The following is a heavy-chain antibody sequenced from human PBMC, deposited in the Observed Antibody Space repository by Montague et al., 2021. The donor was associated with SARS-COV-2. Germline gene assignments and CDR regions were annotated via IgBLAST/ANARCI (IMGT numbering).Heavy chain of an antibody. CDR3: ASPGGYCTGGSCYYVY. D-gene: IGHD2-15*01. CDR1: GGSISTYY. Sequence: SETLSLTCSVSGGSISTYYWSWIRQPPGKGLEWIGYIYYSGSTNYNPSFKSRVTISIDTSKNQFSLELSSVTAADMAVYYCASPGGYCTGGSCYYVYWGQGTLVTVSS. J-gene: IGHJ4*02. CDR2: IYYSGST. V-gene: IGHV4-59*01.